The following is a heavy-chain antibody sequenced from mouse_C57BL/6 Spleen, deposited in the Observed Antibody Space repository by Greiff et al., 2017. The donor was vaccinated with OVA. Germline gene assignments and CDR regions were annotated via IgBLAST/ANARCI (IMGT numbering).Heavy chain of an antibody. CDR3: AKNDYGSAMDY. D-gene: IGHD2-4*01. J-gene: IGHJ4*01. Sequence: EVQLQESGGGLVKPGGSLKLSCAASGFTFSDYGMHWVRQAPEKGLEWVAYISSGSSTIYYADTVKGRFTISRDNAKNTLFLQRTSLRSEDTAMYYCAKNDYGSAMDYWGQGTSVTVSS. CDR2: ISSGSSTI. V-gene: IGHV5-17*01. CDR1: GFTFSDYG.